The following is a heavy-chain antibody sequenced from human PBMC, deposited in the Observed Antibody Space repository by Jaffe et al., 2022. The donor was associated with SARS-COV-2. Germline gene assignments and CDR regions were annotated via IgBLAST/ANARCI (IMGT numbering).Heavy chain of an antibody. CDR3: AKVGAYAFDI. V-gene: IGHV4-59*01. CDR2: IDYSGST. Sequence: QVQLQESGPGLVKPSETLSLTCTVSGGSISTYYWSWIRQPPGKGLEWIGYIDYSGSTNYNPSLKSRVTISIDTSKNQFSLKLTSVTAADTAVYYCAKVGAYAFDIWGQGTMVTVSS. J-gene: IGHJ3*02. D-gene: IGHD3-16*01. CDR1: GGSISTYY.